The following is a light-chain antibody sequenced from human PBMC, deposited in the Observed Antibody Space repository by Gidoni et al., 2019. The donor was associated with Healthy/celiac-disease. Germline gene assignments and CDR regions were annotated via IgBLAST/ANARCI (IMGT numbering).Light chain of an antibody. CDR1: QSISSW. V-gene: IGKV1-5*01. Sequence: DIQMTPSPSTLSASAGDRVTITCRASQSISSWLAWYQQKPGKAPKLLIYDASSLESGVPSRFSGSGSGTEFTLTISSLQPDDFATYYCQQYNSDPRTFGQGTKVEIK. J-gene: IGKJ1*01. CDR2: DAS. CDR3: QQYNSDPRT.